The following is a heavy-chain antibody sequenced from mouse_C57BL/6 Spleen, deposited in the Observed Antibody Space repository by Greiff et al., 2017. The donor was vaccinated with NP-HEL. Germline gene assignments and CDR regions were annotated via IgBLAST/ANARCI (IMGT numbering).Heavy chain of an antibody. J-gene: IGHJ1*03. D-gene: IGHD1-1*01. CDR2: IHPNSGST. Sequence: QVQLQQPGAELVKPGASVKLSCKASGYTFTSYWIHWVKQRPGQGLEWIGMIHPNSGSTNYNEKFKSKATLTVDKSSSTAYMQLSSLTSEDSAVYYCATYGSSPHWYFDVWGTGTTVTVSS. V-gene: IGHV1-64*01. CDR3: ATYGSSPHWYFDV. CDR1: GYTFTSYW.